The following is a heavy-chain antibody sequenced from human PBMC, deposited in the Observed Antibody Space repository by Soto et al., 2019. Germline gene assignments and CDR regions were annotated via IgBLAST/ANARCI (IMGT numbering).Heavy chain of an antibody. CDR3: ARVECSSATCLAIDS. CDR1: GFTFSNAW. V-gene: IGHV3-21*01. D-gene: IGHD2-2*01. CDR2: ISSSRSYI. J-gene: IGHJ4*02. Sequence: GGSLRLSCAASGFTFSNAWMNWVRQAPGKGLEWVSSISSSRSYIYYADSVKGRFTISRDNAKNSLYLQMNSLRAEDTALYYCARVECSSATCLAIDSWGQGTLVTVSS.